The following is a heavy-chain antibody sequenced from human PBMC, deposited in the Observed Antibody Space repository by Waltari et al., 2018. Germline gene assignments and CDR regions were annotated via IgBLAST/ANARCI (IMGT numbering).Heavy chain of an antibody. CDR2: FDPEDGET. CDR3: ATAFGPELRVLWYFDL. Sequence: QVQLVQSGAEVKKPGASVKVSCKVSGYTLTELSMHWVRQAPGKGLEWMGGFDPEDGETIYAQKFQGRVTMTEDTSTDTAYMELSSLRSEVTAVYYCATAFGPELRVLWYFDLWGRGTLVTVSS. J-gene: IGHJ2*01. D-gene: IGHD1-7*01. V-gene: IGHV1-24*01. CDR1: GYTLTELS.